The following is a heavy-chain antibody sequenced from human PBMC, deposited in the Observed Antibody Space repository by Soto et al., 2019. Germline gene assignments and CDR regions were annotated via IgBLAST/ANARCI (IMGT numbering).Heavy chain of an antibody. J-gene: IGHJ4*02. CDR2: IWYDGSNK. Sequence: PGGSLRLSCAASGFTFSNYGMHWVRQAPGKGLEWVAVIWYDGSNKYYADSVKGRFTISRDNSKNTLYLQMNSLRAEDTAVYYCARDENYDTPFDYWGQGTLVTVSS. CDR3: ARDENYDTPFDY. CDR1: GFTFSNYG. D-gene: IGHD3-22*01. V-gene: IGHV3-33*01.